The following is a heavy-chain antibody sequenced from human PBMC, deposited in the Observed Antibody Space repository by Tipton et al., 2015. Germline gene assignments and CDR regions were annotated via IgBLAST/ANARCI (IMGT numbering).Heavy chain of an antibody. CDR2: ISRSGTNT. CDR1: GFTFTNYA. J-gene: IGHJ4*02. D-gene: IGHD3-3*02. Sequence: SLRLSCAASGFTFTNYAMAWVRQAPGQGLEWVSTISRSGTNTHYADSVKGRFTISRDDSKNTLCLQMSSLRAEDTAVYYCVKDLAVPGDYWGQGTLVTVSS. CDR3: VKDLAVPGDY. V-gene: IGHV3-23*01.